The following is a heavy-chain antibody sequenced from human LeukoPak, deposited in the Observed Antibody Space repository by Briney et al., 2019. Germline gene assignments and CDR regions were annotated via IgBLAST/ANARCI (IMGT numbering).Heavy chain of an antibody. J-gene: IGHJ4*02. D-gene: IGHD6-19*01. CDR2: INHSGST. CDR1: GGSFSGYY. CDR3: ARHSLRVAGTSQFDY. Sequence: SETLSLTCAVYGGSFSGYYWSWIRQPPGKGLEWIGEINHSGSTYYNPSLKSRVTISVDTSKNQFSLKLSSVTAADAAVYYCARHSLRVAGTSQFDYWGQGTLVTVSS. V-gene: IGHV4-34*01.